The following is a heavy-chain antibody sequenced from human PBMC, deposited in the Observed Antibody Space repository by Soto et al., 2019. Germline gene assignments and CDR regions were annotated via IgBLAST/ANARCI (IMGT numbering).Heavy chain of an antibody. V-gene: IGHV1-18*01. CDR2: ISPYTGNT. Sequence: GASVKVSRKASGYIFVNYGIAWVRQAPGQGLEWMGWISPYTGNTHSATQVQGRLTMTTDTSTSTAYMDLGSLTSDDPAVFYCVVVENYVTPPPQAVGGKGTTVPVSS. D-gene: IGHD2-21*01. J-gene: IGHJ6*04. CDR1: GYIFVNYG. CDR3: VVVENYVTPPPQAV.